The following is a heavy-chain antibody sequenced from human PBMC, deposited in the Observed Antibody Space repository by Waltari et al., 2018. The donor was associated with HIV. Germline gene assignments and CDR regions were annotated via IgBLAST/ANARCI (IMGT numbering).Heavy chain of an antibody. J-gene: IGHJ4*02. D-gene: IGHD2-2*01. CDR3: ARGGWGHCSSTSCPYFDS. CDR1: GGSFSGYY. V-gene: IGHV4-34*01. CDR2: INHSGST. Sequence: QVQLQQWGAGLLKPSETLSLTCAVYGGSFSGYYWSWIRQPPGKGLEWIGEINHSGSTKNNPSLKSRVTISVDTSKNQFSLKLSSVTAADTAVYYCARGGWGHCSSTSCPYFDSWGQGTLVTVSS.